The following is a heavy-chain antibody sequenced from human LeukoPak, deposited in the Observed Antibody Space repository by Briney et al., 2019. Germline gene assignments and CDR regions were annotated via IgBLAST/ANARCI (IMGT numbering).Heavy chain of an antibody. V-gene: IGHV1-18*01. CDR3: ARGDKYYDFWSGYYVALNFDY. J-gene: IGHJ4*02. CDR1: GYTFTSYG. D-gene: IGHD3-3*01. CDR2: ISAYNGNT. Sequence: ASVKVSCKASGYTFTSYGISWVRQAPGQGLEWVGWISAYNGNTNYAQKLQGRVTMTTDTSTSTAYMELRSLRSDDTAVYYCARGDKYYDFWSGYYVALNFDYWGQGTLVTVSS.